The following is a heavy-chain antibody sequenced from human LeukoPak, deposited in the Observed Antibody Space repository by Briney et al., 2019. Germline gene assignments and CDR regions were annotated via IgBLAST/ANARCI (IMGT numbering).Heavy chain of an antibody. CDR2: IRYDGSNK. CDR3: ARDACGGTSCLDY. D-gene: IGHD2-2*01. V-gene: IGHV3-30*02. J-gene: IGHJ4*02. Sequence: GGSLRLSCAASGFTFSSYGMHWVRQAPGKGLEWVAFIRYDGSNKYYADSVKGRFTISRDNSRNTLSLQMNSLRVEDTAVYYCARDACGGTSCLDYWGQGTLVTVSS. CDR1: GFTFSSYG.